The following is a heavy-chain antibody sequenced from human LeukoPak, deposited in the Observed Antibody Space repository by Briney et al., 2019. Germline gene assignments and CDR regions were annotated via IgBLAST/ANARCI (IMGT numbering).Heavy chain of an antibody. V-gene: IGHV4-34*01. CDR3: ARVFGTTASKFDP. CDR1: GGSFSGYY. D-gene: IGHD4-17*01. J-gene: IGHJ5*02. CDR2: INHSGST. Sequence: SGTLSLTCAVYGGSFSGYYWSWIRQPPGKGLEWIGEINHSGSTNYNPSLKSRVTISVDTSKNQFSLKLSSVTAADTAVYYCARVFGTTASKFDPWGQGTLVTVSS.